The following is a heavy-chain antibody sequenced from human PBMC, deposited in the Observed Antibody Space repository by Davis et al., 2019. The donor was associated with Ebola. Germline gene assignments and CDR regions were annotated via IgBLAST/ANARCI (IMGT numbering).Heavy chain of an antibody. CDR3: VTENWYRFES. V-gene: IGHV3-74*01. J-gene: IGHJ4*02. D-gene: IGHD1/OR15-1a*01. CDR1: GFTFSSYW. Sequence: HTGGSLRLSCAASGFTFSSYWIHWVRQAPGKGLVWVSRVNIDGSNTNYADSVKGRFTISRDNAKNTLYLQMNSLRVEDTAVYYCVTENWYRFESWGQGTLVTVSS. CDR2: VNIDGSNT.